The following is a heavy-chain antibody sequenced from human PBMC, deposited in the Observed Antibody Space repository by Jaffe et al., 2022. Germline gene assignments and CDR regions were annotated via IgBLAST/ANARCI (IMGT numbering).Heavy chain of an antibody. V-gene: IGHV3-74*01. D-gene: IGHD6-13*01. CDR3: AREMSSNLQIDY. CDR2: VNTDGRNP. J-gene: IGHJ4*02. Sequence: VQLVESGGGLVQPGGSLRLSCAASGFNFHTSWMHWVRQAPGKGLVWVSRVNTDGRNPTYADSVKGRFTISRDNSKNTLYLQMNSLRVEDTAVYYCAREMSSNLQIDYWGQGTLVAVSS. CDR1: GFNFHTSW.